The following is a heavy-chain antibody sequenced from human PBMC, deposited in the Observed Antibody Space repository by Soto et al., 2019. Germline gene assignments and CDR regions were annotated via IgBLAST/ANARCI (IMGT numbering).Heavy chain of an antibody. Sequence: GASVKVSCKASGGTFSSYAISWVRQAPGQGLEWMGGIIPIFGTANYAQKFQGRVTITADESTSTAYMELSSLRSEDTAVYYCAGGVATIRDYYYGMDVWGQGTTVTVSS. V-gene: IGHV1-69*13. J-gene: IGHJ6*02. CDR1: GGTFSSYA. CDR3: AGGVATIRDYYYGMDV. CDR2: IIPIFGTA. D-gene: IGHD5-12*01.